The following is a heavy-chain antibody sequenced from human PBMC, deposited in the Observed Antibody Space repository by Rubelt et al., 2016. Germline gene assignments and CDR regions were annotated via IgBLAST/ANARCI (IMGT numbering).Heavy chain of an antibody. D-gene: IGHD3-22*01. CDR2: IWYDGSNK. CDR3: ARDYYDSSYGAFDI. V-gene: IGHV3-30*04. J-gene: IGHJ3*02. Sequence: KGLEWVAVIWYDGSNKYYADSVKGRFTISRDNSKNTLYLQMNSLRAEDTAVYYCARDYYDSSYGAFDIWGQGTMVTVSS.